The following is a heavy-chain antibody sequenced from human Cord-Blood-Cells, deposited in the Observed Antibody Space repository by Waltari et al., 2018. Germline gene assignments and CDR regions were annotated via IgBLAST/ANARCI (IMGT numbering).Heavy chain of an antibody. J-gene: IGHJ3*02. V-gene: IGHV4-34*01. CDR2: INHSGST. CDR3: ARSSGYSGYDYAFDI. D-gene: IGHD5-12*01. Sequence: QVQLQQWGAGLLKPSETLSLTCAVYGGSFSGYYWSWIRQPPGKGLEWIGEINHSGSTNYHPSLKSRVTISVDTSKNQFSLKLSSVTAADTAVYYCARSSGYSGYDYAFDIWGQGTMVTVSS. CDR1: GGSFSGYY.